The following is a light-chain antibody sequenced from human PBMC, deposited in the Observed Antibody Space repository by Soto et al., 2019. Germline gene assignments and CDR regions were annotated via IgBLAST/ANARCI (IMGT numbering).Light chain of an antibody. J-gene: IGKJ4*01. Sequence: DIQMTQSPATLSASVGDRVTITCRASQSISSWLAWYQQKPGKAPKLLIYDASSLESGVPSRFSGSGSGTEFTLTISSLQPDDFATYYCQQANSFPLTFGGGTKVEIK. V-gene: IGKV1-5*01. CDR1: QSISSW. CDR2: DAS. CDR3: QQANSFPLT.